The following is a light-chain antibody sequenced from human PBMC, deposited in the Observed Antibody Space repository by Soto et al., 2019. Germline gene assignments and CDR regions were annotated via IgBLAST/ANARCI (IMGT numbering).Light chain of an antibody. CDR1: QRIGRY. J-gene: IGKJ1*01. V-gene: IGKV1-39*01. CDR3: QQSYSTPRWT. Sequence: DIQMTQSPSSLSASVGDGVTVTCRASQRIGRYLNWYQQKPGRAPKVLIYATSSLQSGVPSRFSGSGSGTDFTLTISSLQPEDFATYYCQQSYSTPRWTVGQGTKVDIK. CDR2: ATS.